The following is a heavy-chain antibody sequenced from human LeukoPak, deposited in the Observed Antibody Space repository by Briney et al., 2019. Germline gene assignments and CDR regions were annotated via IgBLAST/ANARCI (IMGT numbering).Heavy chain of an antibody. Sequence: ETSVTVSCKASGYTFTSYGISWVRQAPGQGLEWMGWISAYNGNTNYAQKVQGRVTMTTDTSTRTAYIELRSLRSDDTAVYYCTRDRYSSSSDFDYWGQGTLVTVSS. V-gene: IGHV1-18*01. CDR2: ISAYNGNT. D-gene: IGHD6-6*01. CDR1: GYTFTSYG. CDR3: TRDRYSSSSDFDY. J-gene: IGHJ4*02.